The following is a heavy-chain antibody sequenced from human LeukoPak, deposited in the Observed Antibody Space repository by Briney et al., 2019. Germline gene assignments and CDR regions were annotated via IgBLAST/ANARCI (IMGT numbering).Heavy chain of an antibody. CDR3: AKDLLDYYDSSGYYLDAFDI. Sequence: GGSLRLSCAASGFTFSSYEMNWVRQAPGKGLEWVSYISSSGSTIYYADSVKGRFTISRDNSKNTLYLQMNSLRAEDTAVYYCAKDLLDYYDSSGYYLDAFDIWGQGTMVTVSS. J-gene: IGHJ3*02. CDR1: GFTFSSYE. V-gene: IGHV3-48*03. D-gene: IGHD3-22*01. CDR2: ISSSGSTI.